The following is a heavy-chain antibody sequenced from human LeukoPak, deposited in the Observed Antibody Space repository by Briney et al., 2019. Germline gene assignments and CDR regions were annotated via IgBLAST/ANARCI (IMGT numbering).Heavy chain of an antibody. Sequence: PSETLSLTCTVSGGSISSYYWSWIRQPPGKGLEWIGNIYNSGSTNYNPSLKSRVTISVDTSKNQLSLKLTSVTATDTAFYYCARGNTWLTSKWGQGTLVTVSS. CDR1: GGSISSYY. CDR2: IYNSGST. J-gene: IGHJ4*02. CDR3: ARGNTWLTSK. D-gene: IGHD3-22*01. V-gene: IGHV4-59*08.